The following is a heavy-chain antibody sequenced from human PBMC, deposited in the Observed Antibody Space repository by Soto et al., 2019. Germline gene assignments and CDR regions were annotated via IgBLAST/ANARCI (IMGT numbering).Heavy chain of an antibody. CDR2: MFYSGTT. CDR3: ARPNMWYGKILQ. CDR1: GASMIGNY. V-gene: IGHV4-59*01. Sequence: SETLSLTCTVAGASMIGNYWTWVLQPPGKGLEWIGNMFYSGTTNYNPSLRSRVTMSLDTSVNQFSLRLSSVTAADTAVYYCARPNMWYGKILQWGRGTLVTVSS. J-gene: IGHJ1*01. D-gene: IGHD2-15*01.